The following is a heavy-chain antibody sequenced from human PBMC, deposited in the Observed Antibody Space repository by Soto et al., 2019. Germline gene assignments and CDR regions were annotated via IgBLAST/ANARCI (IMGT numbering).Heavy chain of an antibody. CDR3: ARGQRFSDWFDP. D-gene: IGHD3-3*01. Sequence: PSETLSLTCTISGGAIGSHYWTWVRQPAGKGLEWIGRIYGSGSTKYNPSLQSRVTMSLDTSKNQFSLRLESVTAADTAVYYCARGQRFSDWFDPWGQGTVVTVSS. J-gene: IGHJ5*02. V-gene: IGHV4-4*07. CDR2: IYGSGST. CDR1: GGAIGSHY.